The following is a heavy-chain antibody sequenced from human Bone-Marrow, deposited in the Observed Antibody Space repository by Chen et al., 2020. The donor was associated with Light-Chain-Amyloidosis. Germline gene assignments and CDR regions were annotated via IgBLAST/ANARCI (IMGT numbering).Heavy chain of an antibody. CDR2: IYYSGST. CDR1: GGSISSSSYY. D-gene: IGHD3-3*01. V-gene: IGHV4-39*01. CDR3: APDFWSGFVWDWFDP. Sequence: QLQLQESGPGLVKPSETLSLTCTVSGGSISSSSYYWGWIRQPPGKGLEWIGSIYYSGSTYYNPSLKSRVTISVDTSKNQFSLKLSSVTAADTAVYYCAPDFWSGFVWDWFDPWGQGTLVTVSS. J-gene: IGHJ5*02.